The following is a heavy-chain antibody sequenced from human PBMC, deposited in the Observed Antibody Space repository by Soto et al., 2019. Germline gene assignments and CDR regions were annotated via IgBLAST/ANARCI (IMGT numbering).Heavy chain of an antibody. CDR2: VFHSGTT. CDR3: VRDFGDLQDFWSGPDQ. CDR1: GYSINSGYY. V-gene: IGHV4-38-2*02. D-gene: IGHD3-3*01. J-gene: IGHJ5*02. Sequence: NPSETLSLTCAVSGYSINSGYYWGWIRQPPGKGLEWIGSVFHSGTTYSNPSLKTRLTISVDTSKNEISLDLNAVTAADTAVYYCVRDFGDLQDFWSGPDQWGQGTPVTVSS.